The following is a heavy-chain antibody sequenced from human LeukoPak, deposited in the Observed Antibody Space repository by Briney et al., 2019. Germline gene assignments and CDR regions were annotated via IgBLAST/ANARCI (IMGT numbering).Heavy chain of an antibody. D-gene: IGHD6-13*01. Sequence: GGSLRLSCAASGFTFSSYEMNWVRQAPGKGLEWVSYISSSGSTIYYADSVKGRFTISRDNAKNSLYLQMNSLRAEDTAVYYCARQFGSSWPDYYYYMDVWGKGTTVTVSS. V-gene: IGHV3-48*03. CDR1: GFTFSSYE. CDR3: ARQFGSSWPDYYYYMDV. J-gene: IGHJ6*03. CDR2: ISSSGSTI.